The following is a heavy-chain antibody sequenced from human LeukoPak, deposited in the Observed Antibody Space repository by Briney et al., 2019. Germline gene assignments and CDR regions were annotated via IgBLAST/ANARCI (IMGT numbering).Heavy chain of an antibody. CDR1: GYTFTSYY. V-gene: IGHV1-46*01. CDR2: INPSGGST. J-gene: IGHJ6*02. Sequence: ASVKVSCKASGYTFTSYYMHWVRQAPGQGLEWMGIINPSGGSTSYAQKFQGRVTMTRDTSTSTVYMELSSLRSEDTAVYYCARDLHPSYYYYGMDVWGQGTTVTVSS. CDR3: ARDLHPSYYYYGMDV. D-gene: IGHD4-11*01.